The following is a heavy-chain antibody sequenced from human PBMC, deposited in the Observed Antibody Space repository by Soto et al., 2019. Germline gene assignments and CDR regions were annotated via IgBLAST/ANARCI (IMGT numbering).Heavy chain of an antibody. V-gene: IGHV3-30-3*01. D-gene: IGHD2-2*02. CDR2: ISYDGSNK. J-gene: IGHJ6*02. Sequence: SLRLSCAASGFTFSSYAMHWVRQAPGKGLEWVAVISYDGSNKYYADSVKGRFTISRDNSKNTLYLQMNSLRAEDTAVYYCARDGDIVVVPAGIRDMSYYYYGMDVWGQGTTVTVSS. CDR3: ARDGDIVVVPAGIRDMSYYYYGMDV. CDR1: GFTFSSYA.